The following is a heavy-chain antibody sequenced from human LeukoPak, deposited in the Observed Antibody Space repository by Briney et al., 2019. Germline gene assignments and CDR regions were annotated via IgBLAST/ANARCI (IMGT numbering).Heavy chain of an antibody. CDR1: GYSISSGYY. Sequence: PSETLSLTCAVSGYSISSGYYWGWIRQPPGKGLEWIGSIYHSGSTYYNPSLKSRVTISVDTSKNQFSLKLSSVTAADTAVYYCASRQVKMYYHDSSGPADYWGQGTLVTVSS. J-gene: IGHJ4*02. CDR3: ASRQVKMYYHDSSGPADY. V-gene: IGHV4-38-2*01. D-gene: IGHD3-22*01. CDR2: IYHSGST.